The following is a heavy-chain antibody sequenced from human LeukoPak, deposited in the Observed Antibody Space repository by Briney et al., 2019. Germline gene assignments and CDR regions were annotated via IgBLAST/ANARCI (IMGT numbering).Heavy chain of an antibody. D-gene: IGHD3-9*01. CDR3: ARVLRPYDILTGPYYYYGMDV. CDR2: ISWDGGST. CDR1: GFTFDDYA. Sequence: GGSLRLSCAASGFTFDDYAMHWVRQAPGKGLEWVSLISWDGGSTYYADSVKGRFTISRDNSKNSLYLQMNSLRAEDTALYYCARVLRPYDILTGPYYYYGMDVWGQGTTVTVSS. V-gene: IGHV3-43D*03. J-gene: IGHJ6*02.